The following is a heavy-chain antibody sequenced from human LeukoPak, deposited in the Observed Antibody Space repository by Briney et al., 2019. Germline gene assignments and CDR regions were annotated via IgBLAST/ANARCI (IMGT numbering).Heavy chain of an antibody. V-gene: IGHV3-23*01. CDR1: GFTFSSHA. CDR2: ISDSGDST. D-gene: IGHD6-13*01. Sequence: GGSLRLSCAASGFTFSSHALSWVRQAPGKGLAWVSSISDSGDSTYYADSVKGRFTISRDNSKNTLYLQMNSLRGEDTAVYYCVSPGYDYWGQGTLVSVSS. J-gene: IGHJ4*02. CDR3: VSPGYDY.